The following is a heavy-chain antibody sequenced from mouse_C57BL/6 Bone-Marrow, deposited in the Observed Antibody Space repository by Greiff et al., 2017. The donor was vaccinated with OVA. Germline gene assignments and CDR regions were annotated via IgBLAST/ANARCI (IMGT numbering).Heavy chain of an antibody. J-gene: IGHJ4*01. CDR1: GFSLSTSGMG. CDR3: ARSGVYAMDY. V-gene: IGHV8-12*01. Sequence: QVTLKESGPGILQSSQTLSLTCSFSGFSLSTSGMGVSWIRQPSGKGLEWLAHIYWDDDKRYNPSLKSRLTISKATSRNQVFLKITSVDTADTATYYCARSGVYAMDYWGQGTSVTVSS. CDR2: IYWDDDK.